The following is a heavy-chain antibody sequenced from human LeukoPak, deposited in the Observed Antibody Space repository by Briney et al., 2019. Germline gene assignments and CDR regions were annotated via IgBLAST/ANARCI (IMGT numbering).Heavy chain of an antibody. CDR1: GGSFSGYY. Sequence: SETLSLTCAVYGGSFSGYYWSWIRQPPGKGLEWIGEINHSGSTNYNPSLRSRVTISVDTSKNQFSLKLSSVTAADTAVYYCAREGGYSYGHPWDQGTLVTVSS. V-gene: IGHV4-34*01. CDR3: AREGGYSYGHP. J-gene: IGHJ5*02. D-gene: IGHD5-18*01. CDR2: INHSGST.